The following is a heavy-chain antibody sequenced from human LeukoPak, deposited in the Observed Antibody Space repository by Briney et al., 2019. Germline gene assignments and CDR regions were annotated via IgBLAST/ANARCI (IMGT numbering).Heavy chain of an antibody. D-gene: IGHD7-27*01. J-gene: IGHJ4*02. V-gene: IGHV3-23*01. CDR3: AKDGGLWVSAHWGDS. CDR1: GFTFSSYT. Sequence: GGSLRLSCTASGFTFSSYTMTWVRQAPEKGLKWVSTITTGDGNTYYADSVKGRFTVSRDDSKNTLYLQMNSLRAVDTAVYYCAKDGGLWVSAHWGDSWGRGTLVTVSS. CDR2: ITTGDGNT.